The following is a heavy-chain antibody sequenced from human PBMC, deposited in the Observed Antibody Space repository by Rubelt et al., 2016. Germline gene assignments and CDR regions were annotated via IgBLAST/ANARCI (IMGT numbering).Heavy chain of an antibody. J-gene: IGHJ4*02. CDR3: ARDGYSSSWVFDY. V-gene: IGHV1-18*01. D-gene: IGHD6-13*01. CDR2: ISAYNGNT. Sequence: ISAYNGNTNYAQKLQGRVTMTTDTSTSTAYMELRSLRSDDTAVYYCARDGYSSSWVFDYWGQGTLVTVSS.